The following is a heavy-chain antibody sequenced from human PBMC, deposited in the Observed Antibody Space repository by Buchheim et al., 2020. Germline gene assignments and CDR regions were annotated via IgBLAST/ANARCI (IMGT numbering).Heavy chain of an antibody. Sequence: EVQLLESGGGLARPGGSLRLSCAGSGFTSTCYGMSWVRQAPGRGLEWVSRINGDGFSTRYAESVKGRFTISRDHAENTVYLQMDSLRVEDAAIYCCAKDGGRTSWGISPLYYFGHWGQG. J-gene: IGHJ4*02. CDR1: GFTSTCYG. CDR3: AKDGGRTSWGISPLYYFGH. CDR2: INGDGFST. V-gene: IGHV3-23*01. D-gene: IGHD7-27*01.